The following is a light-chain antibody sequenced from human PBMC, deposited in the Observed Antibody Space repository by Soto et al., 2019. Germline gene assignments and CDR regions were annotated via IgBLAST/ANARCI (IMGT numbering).Light chain of an antibody. CDR2: KSS. J-gene: IGKJ4*01. V-gene: IGKV1-5*03. Sequence: DIQMTQSPSTLSASVGDRVTITCRASQSISSWLAWYQQKPGKAPKLLIYKSSSLESGLPSRFGRSGSAAEFTLTISSLQPDDFATYYCQQYNSYSLTFGGGTKVEIK. CDR1: QSISSW. CDR3: QQYNSYSLT.